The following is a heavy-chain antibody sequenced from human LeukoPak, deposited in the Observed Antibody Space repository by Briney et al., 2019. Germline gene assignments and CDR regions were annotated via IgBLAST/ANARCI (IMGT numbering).Heavy chain of an antibody. CDR3: ARDWAIVGASAGDY. Sequence: GGSLRFSCAASGFTFSDYYMSWIRQAPGKGLEWVSSISSSGSTIYYADSVKGRFTISRDNAKNSLYLQMNSLRAEDTAVYYCARDWAIVGASAGDYWGQGTLVTVSS. D-gene: IGHD1-26*01. V-gene: IGHV3-11*01. CDR1: GFTFSDYY. CDR2: ISSSGSTI. J-gene: IGHJ4*02.